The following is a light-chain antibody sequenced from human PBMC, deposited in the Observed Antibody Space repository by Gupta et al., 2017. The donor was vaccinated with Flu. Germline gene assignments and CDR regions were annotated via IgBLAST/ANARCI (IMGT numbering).Light chain of an antibody. CDR2: EAS. CDR3: QQFKSYPYT. V-gene: IGKV1-5*03. CDR1: QSLNHW. J-gene: IGKJ2*01. Sequence: GDRVTITCRASQSLNHWLAWYQQKPGKAPNLLIYEASTLQFGVPSRFSGSESGTEFTLTISSLQPDDSATYYCQQFKSYPYTFGQGTKLEIK.